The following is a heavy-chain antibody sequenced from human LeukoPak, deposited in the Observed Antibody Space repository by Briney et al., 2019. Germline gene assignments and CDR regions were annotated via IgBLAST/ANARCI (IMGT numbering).Heavy chain of an antibody. J-gene: IGHJ5*02. CDR3: ARVHNGETTYGVVFYWFDP. D-gene: IGHD3-3*01. CDR2: IYHGGST. Sequence: SETPSLTCTVSGYSISSGYYWGWIRQPPGKGLEWIANIYHGGSTYYNPSLKSRLTITVDTSKNQFSLNVRSVTAADTTVYYCARVHNGETTYGVVFYWFDPWGQGTLVTVSS. V-gene: IGHV4-38-2*02. CDR1: GYSISSGYY.